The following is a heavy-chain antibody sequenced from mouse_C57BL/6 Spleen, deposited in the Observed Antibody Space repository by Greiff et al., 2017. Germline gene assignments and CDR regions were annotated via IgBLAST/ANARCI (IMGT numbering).Heavy chain of an antibody. D-gene: IGHD1-1*01. CDR1: GYTFTGYW. CDR2: ILPGSGST. Sequence: QVTLKVSGAELMKPGASVKLSCKATGYTFTGYWIEWVKQRPGHGLEWIGEILPGSGSTNYNEKFKGKATFTADTSSNTAYMQLSSLTTEDSAIYYCARRAYGSSFYAMDYWGQGTSVTVSS. CDR3: ARRAYGSSFYAMDY. V-gene: IGHV1-9*01. J-gene: IGHJ4*01.